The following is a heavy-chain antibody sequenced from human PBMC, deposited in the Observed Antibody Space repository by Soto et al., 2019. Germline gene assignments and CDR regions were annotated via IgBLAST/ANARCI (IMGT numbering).Heavy chain of an antibody. CDR2: IYPGDSDT. J-gene: IGHJ6*02. V-gene: IGHV5-51*01. Sequence: PGESLKISCKGSGYSFTSYWIGWVRQMPGKGLEWMGIIYPGDSDTRYSPSFQGQVTISADKSISTAYLQWSSLKASDTAMYYCARTYCSGGSCYSPYYYGMDVWGQGTTVTVSS. D-gene: IGHD2-15*01. CDR3: ARTYCSGGSCYSPYYYGMDV. CDR1: GYSFTSYW.